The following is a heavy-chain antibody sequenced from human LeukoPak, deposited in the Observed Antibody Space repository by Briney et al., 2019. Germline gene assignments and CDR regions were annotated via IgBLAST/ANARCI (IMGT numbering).Heavy chain of an antibody. CDR1: GFTFSNYW. J-gene: IGHJ4*02. CDR3: ARATYSSSSHSDY. V-gene: IGHV3-7*01. D-gene: IGHD6-13*01. Sequence: HPGGSLRLSCVVSGFTFSNYWMSWVRQAPGKGLEWVANIKQDGSEKYYVDSVKGRFTISRDNAKNSLHLQMNSLRAEDTAVYYCARATYSSSSHSDYWGQGTLVTVSS. CDR2: IKQDGSEK.